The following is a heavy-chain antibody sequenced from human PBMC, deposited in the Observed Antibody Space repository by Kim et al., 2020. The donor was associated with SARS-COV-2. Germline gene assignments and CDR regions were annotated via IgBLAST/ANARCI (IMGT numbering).Heavy chain of an antibody. Sequence: GSTHYNRALKSRVTKSVDTSKNQFSLKLSSVTAADTAVYYCARSLSWGFDYWGQGTLVTVSS. V-gene: IGHV4-59*01. CDR3: ARSLSWGFDY. J-gene: IGHJ4*02. D-gene: IGHD3-16*01. CDR2: GST.